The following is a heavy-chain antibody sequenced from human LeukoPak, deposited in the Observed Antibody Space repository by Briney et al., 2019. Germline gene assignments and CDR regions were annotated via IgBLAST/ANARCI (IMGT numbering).Heavy chain of an antibody. CDR1: GYTFTGYY. Sequence: ASVKVSCKASGYTFTGYYMHWVRQAPAQGLEWMGCINPNSGGTNYAQKFQGRVTMTRDTSINNAYMQLSRLRSDDTAVYYCARGYYDSSGYYDYWGQGTLVTVSS. V-gene: IGHV1-2*02. J-gene: IGHJ4*02. CDR2: INPNSGGT. D-gene: IGHD3-22*01. CDR3: ARGYYDSSGYYDY.